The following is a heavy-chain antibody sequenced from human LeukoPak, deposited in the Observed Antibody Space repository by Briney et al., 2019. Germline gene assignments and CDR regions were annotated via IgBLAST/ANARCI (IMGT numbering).Heavy chain of an antibody. V-gene: IGHV3-7*01. CDR3: ARDLAYSAFDI. CDR1: GFTFSSSW. CDR2: IEGDGSKK. Sequence: QTGGSLRLSCIASGFTFSSSWMAWVRQAPGKGLEWVANIEGDGSKKNYVDSLKGRFTISRDNAKNSLYLQMTSLRAEDTAVYYCARDLAYSAFDIWGRGTMVTVSS. D-gene: IGHD1-1*01. J-gene: IGHJ3*02.